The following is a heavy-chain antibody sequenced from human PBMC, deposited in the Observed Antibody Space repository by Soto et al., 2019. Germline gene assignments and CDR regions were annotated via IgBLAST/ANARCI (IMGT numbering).Heavy chain of an antibody. CDR2: INNDGSDT. J-gene: IGHJ4*02. D-gene: IGHD1-26*01. Sequence: GGSLRLSCAASRFTFSSYWMHWVRQAPGKGLVWVSRINNDGSDTIYADSVKGRFTISRDNAENTVFLEMNSLRADDTAVYYCAKSISGAFDIWGQGTLVTVSS. CDR1: RFTFSSYW. V-gene: IGHV3-74*01. CDR3: AKSISGAFDI.